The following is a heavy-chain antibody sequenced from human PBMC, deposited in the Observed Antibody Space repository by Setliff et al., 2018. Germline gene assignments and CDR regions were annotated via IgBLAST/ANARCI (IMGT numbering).Heavy chain of an antibody. D-gene: IGHD1-26*01. CDR3: AKITGMVGATPYYFGY. J-gene: IGHJ4*02. V-gene: IGHV4-39*01. Sequence: SETLSLTCTVSGGSISSSGYYWSWIRQPPGKGLEWIGNIYYSGRTYYNPSLKSRVTISVDTSKNQFSLKLTSVAAADTAVYYCAKITGMVGATPYYFGYWGQGTLVTVSS. CDR1: GGSISSSGYY. CDR2: IYYSGRT.